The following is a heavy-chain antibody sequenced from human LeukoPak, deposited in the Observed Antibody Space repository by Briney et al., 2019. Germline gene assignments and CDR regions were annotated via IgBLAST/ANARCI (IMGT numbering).Heavy chain of an antibody. CDR3: ARRSGGYYTWFDP. D-gene: IGHD3-3*01. CDR1: GFTFSSYA. V-gene: IGHV3-23*01. CDR2: ISGSGGST. Sequence: PGGSLRLSCAASGFTFSSYAMSWVRQAPGNGLEWVSAISGSGGSTYYADSVKGRFTISRDNSKNTLYLQMNSLRAEDTAVYYCARRSGGYYTWFDPWGQGTLVTVSS. J-gene: IGHJ5*02.